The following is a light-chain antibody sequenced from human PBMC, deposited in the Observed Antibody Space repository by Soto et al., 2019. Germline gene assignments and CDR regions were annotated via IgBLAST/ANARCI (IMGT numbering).Light chain of an antibody. CDR2: GAS. V-gene: IGKV3-20*01. Sequence: EIVLTQSPGTLSLSPGERAILSCRASQSVTSSYLAWYQHKPGQAPRLLIYGASIRATGIPDRFSGSGSGTDFTLTLSRLEPEDLAVYYCQQYGSSPPYTFGQGTKLEIK. CDR3: QQYGSSPPYT. CDR1: QSVTSSY. J-gene: IGKJ2*01.